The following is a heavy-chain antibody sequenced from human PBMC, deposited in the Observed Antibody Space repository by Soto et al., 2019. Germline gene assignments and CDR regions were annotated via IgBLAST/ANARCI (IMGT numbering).Heavy chain of an antibody. CDR3: ARAYRENYFYDMDV. CDR2: IIPMFGIG. D-gene: IGHD1-26*01. Sequence: QVQLVQSGAEVKMPGSSVRVSCKASGGSFSNYAISWVRQAPGQGLEWMGGIIPMFGIGNYAEKFLGRVTITADESTSTSHMELSSLRSEDTAVYFCARAYRENYFYDMDVWGQGTMVTVSS. V-gene: IGHV1-69*01. CDR1: GGSFSNYA. J-gene: IGHJ6*02.